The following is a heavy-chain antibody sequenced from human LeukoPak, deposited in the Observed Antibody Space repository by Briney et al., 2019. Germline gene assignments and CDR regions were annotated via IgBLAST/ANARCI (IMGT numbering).Heavy chain of an antibody. CDR2: MYHSGST. J-gene: IGHJ4*02. D-gene: IGHD4-23*01. CDR1: GASISSSNW. CDR3: AREADSGKGPNFDY. V-gene: IGHV4-4*02. Sequence: PSETLSLTCAVSGASISSSNWCHWVRQPPGKGLERLGEMYHSGSTNYNPSLKSRVTLSVDKYKNQFSLQLSSVTAADTAVYYCAREADSGKGPNFDYWGQGSLVTVSS.